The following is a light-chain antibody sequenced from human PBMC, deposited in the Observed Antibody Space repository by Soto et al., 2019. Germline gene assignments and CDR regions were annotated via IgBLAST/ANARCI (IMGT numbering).Light chain of an antibody. Sequence: DIQMTQSPSSLSASVRDRVTITCRASQSISSYLNWYQQKPGKAPKLLIYAASSLQSGVPSRFSGSGSGTDFTLTVSSLQPEDFATYYCQEAYSFPVTFGLGTRLEIK. CDR3: QEAYSFPVT. CDR2: AAS. V-gene: IGKV1-39*01. J-gene: IGKJ5*01. CDR1: QSISSY.